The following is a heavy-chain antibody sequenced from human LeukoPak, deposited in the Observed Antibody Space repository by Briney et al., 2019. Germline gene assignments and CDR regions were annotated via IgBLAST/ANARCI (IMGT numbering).Heavy chain of an antibody. V-gene: IGHV3-30*02. J-gene: IGHJ4*02. CDR3: AKGPIVVVPAATKGFDY. CDR2: IRYDGSNK. CDR1: GFTFSSYG. Sequence: GGSLRLSCAASGFTFSSYGMHWVRQAPGKGLEWVAFIRYDGSNKYYADSVEGRFTISRDNSKNTLYLQMNSLRAEDTAVYYCAKGPIVVVPAATKGFDYWGQGTLVTVSS. D-gene: IGHD2-2*01.